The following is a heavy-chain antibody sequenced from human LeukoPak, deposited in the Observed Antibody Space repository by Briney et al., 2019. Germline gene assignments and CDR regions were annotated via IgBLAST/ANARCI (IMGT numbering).Heavy chain of an antibody. Sequence: SETLSLTCTVSGGSVSSGIYCWGWIRQPPGKGLEWIGYFYYSGSANYNPSLKSRVTISVDMSKNHFSLKLTSVTAADTAVYYCARAAHRGSYVWFDPWGQGTLVTVSS. CDR2: FYYSGSA. CDR1: GGSVSSGIYC. CDR3: ARAAHRGSYVWFDP. J-gene: IGHJ5*02. D-gene: IGHD1-26*01. V-gene: IGHV4-61*03.